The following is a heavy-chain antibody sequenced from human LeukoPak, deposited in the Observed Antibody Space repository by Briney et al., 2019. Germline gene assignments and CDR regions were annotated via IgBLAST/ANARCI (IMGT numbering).Heavy chain of an antibody. V-gene: IGHV1-69*13. D-gene: IGHD2-15*01. CDR2: IIPIFGTA. CDR1: GGTFSSYA. CDR3: ARDLNGGGTGMDV. J-gene: IGHJ6*02. Sequence: GASVKVSCTASGGTFSSYAISWVRQAPGQGLEWIGGIIPIFGTANYAQKFQGRVTITADESTSTAYMELSSLRSEDTAVYYCARDLNGGGTGMDVWGQGTTVTVSS.